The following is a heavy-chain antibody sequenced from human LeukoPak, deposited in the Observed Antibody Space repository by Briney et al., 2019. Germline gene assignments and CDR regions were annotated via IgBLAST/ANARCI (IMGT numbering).Heavy chain of an antibody. J-gene: IGHJ5*02. V-gene: IGHV3-23*01. CDR2: ISGTSGTT. CDR1: GFTFNSYA. CDR3: ARVQPDNNDEYNWFDP. Sequence: PGGSPRLSCAASGFTFNSYAMTWVRQGAGRGLEWVSTISGTSGTTNYADSVEGRFSISRDDSKNTLYLQMTSLRVEDTAVYFCARVQPDNNDEYNWFDPWGQGTQVTVSS. D-gene: IGHD1-1*01.